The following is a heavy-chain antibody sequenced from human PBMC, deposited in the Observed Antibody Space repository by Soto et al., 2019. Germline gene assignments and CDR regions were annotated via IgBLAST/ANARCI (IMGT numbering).Heavy chain of an antibody. CDR3: AKDSRVTMVRGVIIPPGY. V-gene: IGHV3-23*01. D-gene: IGHD3-10*01. CDR1: GFTFSNYA. J-gene: IGHJ4*02. Sequence: GGSLRLSCVASGFTFSNYAMSWVRQAPGRGLEWVSAISGSDGSTYYADSVKGRFTISRDNSKNTLYLQMNSLRAEDTAVYYWAKDSRVTMVRGVIIPPGYWGQGTLVTVSS. CDR2: ISGSDGST.